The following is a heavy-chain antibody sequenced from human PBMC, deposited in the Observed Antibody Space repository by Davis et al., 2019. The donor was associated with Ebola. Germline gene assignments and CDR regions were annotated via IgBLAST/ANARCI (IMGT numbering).Heavy chain of an antibody. Sequence: GESLKISCEGSGFDFSGYAMSWVRQAPGKGLEWVSAMSTRDGGTHYADSVRGRFTISRDISKNTVYLQMDSLTAEDTATYFCASRGISSTYWAFDIWGQGAMVTVSS. D-gene: IGHD1-14*01. CDR1: GFDFSGYA. CDR2: MSTRDGGT. CDR3: ASRGISSTYWAFDI. J-gene: IGHJ3*02. V-gene: IGHV3-23*01.